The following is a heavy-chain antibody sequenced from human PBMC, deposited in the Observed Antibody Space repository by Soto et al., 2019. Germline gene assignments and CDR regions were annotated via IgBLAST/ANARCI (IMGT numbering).Heavy chain of an antibody. CDR3: ARDDHIVVVPTSLGAMDV. Sequence: QVQLQESGPGLVKPSETLSLTCAVYGGSISSNKWWSWVRQPPGKGLEGIGEIYHSGSTNYNPSRKSRVTISLDKSKNQFPLKLTSVTAADSAVYYCARDDHIVVVPTSLGAMDVWGQGTTVTVSS. CDR1: GGSISSNKW. D-gene: IGHD2-2*01. V-gene: IGHV4-4*02. CDR2: IYHSGST. J-gene: IGHJ6*02.